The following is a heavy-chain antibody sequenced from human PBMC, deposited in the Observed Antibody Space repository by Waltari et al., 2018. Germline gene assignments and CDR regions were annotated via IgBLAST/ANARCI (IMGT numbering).Heavy chain of an antibody. V-gene: IGHV4-4*07. Sequence: QVQLQESGPGLVKPSETLSLTCTVSGDSISSYYWTWIRQPAGKGLEWIGRIYTRGNTNYNPSLKSRVTMSVDTSKNQFSLKLTSVTAADTAMYYCARGDWGTNYYYFDYWGQGTLVTVSS. CDR2: IYTRGNT. CDR1: GDSISSYY. CDR3: ARGDWGTNYYYFDY. D-gene: IGHD1-7*01. J-gene: IGHJ4*02.